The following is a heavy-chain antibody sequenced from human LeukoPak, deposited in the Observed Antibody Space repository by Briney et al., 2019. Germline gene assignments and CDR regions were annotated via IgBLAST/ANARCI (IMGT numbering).Heavy chain of an antibody. CDR3: ARQGVAGNRNFDY. D-gene: IGHD6-19*01. J-gene: IGHJ4*02. CDR1: GGSFSGYF. V-gene: IGHV4-34*01. Sequence: SETLSLTCAVYGGSFSGYFWSWIRQPPGKGLEWIGEIDHSGSTNYNPSLKSRVTISVDTSKNQFSLKLSSVTAADTAVYYCARQGVAGNRNFDYWGQGTLVTVSS. CDR2: IDHSGST.